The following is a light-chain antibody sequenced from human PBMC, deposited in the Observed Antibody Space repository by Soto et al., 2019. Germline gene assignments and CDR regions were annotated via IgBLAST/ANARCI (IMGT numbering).Light chain of an antibody. J-gene: IGKJ1*01. V-gene: IGKV1-39*01. CDR2: AAS. CDR1: QSISRY. Sequence: DIQMAQSPSSLSASVGDRVTITCRASQSISRYLNWYQQKPGKAPKLLIHAASSLQSGVPSRFGGSGSGTDFTLTISSLLPEDFATYYCQQYNSYSRTFGQGTKVEIK. CDR3: QQYNSYSRT.